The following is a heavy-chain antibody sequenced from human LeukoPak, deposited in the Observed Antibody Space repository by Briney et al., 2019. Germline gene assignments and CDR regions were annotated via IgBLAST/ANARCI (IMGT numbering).Heavy chain of an antibody. CDR3: AREDMDV. Sequence: PGGSLRLSCAASGFTFDDYAMHWVRQAPGKGLEWVSGISWNSGSIGYADSVKGRFTISRDNAENSLYLQMNSLRAEDTAVYYCAREDMDVWGKGTTVTVSS. J-gene: IGHJ6*03. CDR1: GFTFDDYA. V-gene: IGHV3-9*01. CDR2: ISWNSGSI.